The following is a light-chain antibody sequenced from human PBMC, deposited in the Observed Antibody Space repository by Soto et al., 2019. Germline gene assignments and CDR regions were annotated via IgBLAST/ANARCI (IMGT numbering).Light chain of an antibody. CDR2: DVS. CDR3: CSFSGSPYV. J-gene: IGLJ1*01. Sequence: QSVLTQPRSVSGSPGQSVTISCTGTSSDVGGYNYVSWYQQHPGKAPKLMIYDVSKRPSGVPDRFSGSKSGNTASLAISGLQAEYEADYYSCSFSGSPYVFGTGTKVTVL. CDR1: SSDVGGYNY. V-gene: IGLV2-11*01.